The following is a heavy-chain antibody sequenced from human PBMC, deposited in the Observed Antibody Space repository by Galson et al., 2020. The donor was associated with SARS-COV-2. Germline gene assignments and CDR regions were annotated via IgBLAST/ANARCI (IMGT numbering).Heavy chain of an antibody. V-gene: IGHV4-59*01. D-gene: IGHD6-13*01. Sequence: SETLSLTCTVSGGSISSNYWSWIRQPPGKGLEWIGFIYYSGSTNYNPSLKSRVTISVYTSKNQFSLKLNSVTAVDTALYYCAWYAAADSWAFDYWCQGTLVTFSS. J-gene: IGHJ4*02. CDR1: GGSISSNY. CDR2: IYYSGST. CDR3: AWYAAADSWAFDY.